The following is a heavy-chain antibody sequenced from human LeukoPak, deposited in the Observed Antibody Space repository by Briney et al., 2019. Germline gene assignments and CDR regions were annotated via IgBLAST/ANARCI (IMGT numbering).Heavy chain of an antibody. V-gene: IGHV4-30-2*01. CDR2: IYLSGST. Sequence: SQTLSLTCAVSGGSISSGGYSWSWIRQPPGKGLEWIGYIYLSGSTYYNPSLKSRVTISVDRSKNQFSLKLSSVTAADTAVYYCARGSTDAYYDSSGYPYYFDYWGQGTLVTVSS. D-gene: IGHD3-22*01. CDR3: ARGSTDAYYDSSGYPYYFDY. J-gene: IGHJ4*02. CDR1: GGSISSGGYS.